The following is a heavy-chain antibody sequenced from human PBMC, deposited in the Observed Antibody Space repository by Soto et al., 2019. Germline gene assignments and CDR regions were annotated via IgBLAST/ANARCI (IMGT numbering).Heavy chain of an antibody. D-gene: IGHD7-27*01. CDR3: ARDKNWGSRYFDY. CDR2: IKQDGSEK. CDR1: GFTFSGSC. V-gene: IGHV3-7*03. Sequence: PGGTLRLSCAASGFTFSGSCMTWVRQDRGKGLEWVANIKQDGSEKYYVDSVKGRFTISRDNSKDSLYLQMNSLRAEDTAVYYCARDKNWGSRYFDYWGQGTLVTVPS. J-gene: IGHJ4*02.